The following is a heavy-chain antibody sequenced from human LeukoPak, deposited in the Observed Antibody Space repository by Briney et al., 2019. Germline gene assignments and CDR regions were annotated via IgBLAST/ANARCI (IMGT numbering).Heavy chain of an antibody. CDR1: RFTFSSYW. V-gene: IGHV3-74*01. CDR3: ARATYYDILTEPPEPVYYDYYGVDV. Sequence: PGGSPRLSCAASRFTFSSYWMHWVRQAPGKGLVWVSRINTDGSSTSYADSVKGRFTISRDNAKNSLYLQMSSLRAEDTAVYYCARATYYDILTEPPEPVYYDYYGVDVWGQGTTVTVSS. D-gene: IGHD3-9*01. J-gene: IGHJ6*02. CDR2: INTDGSST.